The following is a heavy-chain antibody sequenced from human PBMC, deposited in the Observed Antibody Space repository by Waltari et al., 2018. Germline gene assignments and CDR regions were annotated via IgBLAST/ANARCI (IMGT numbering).Heavy chain of an antibody. Sequence: QVQLQESGPGLVKPSETLSLTCTVSGGSISSYYWSWIRQPPGKGLEWIGYIYYSGSTNYNPSLKSRVTISVDTSKNQFSLKLSSVTAADTAVYYCARTRAAAGKGWFDHWGQGTLVTVSS. CDR1: GGSISSYY. J-gene: IGHJ5*02. CDR2: IYYSGST. V-gene: IGHV4-59*01. CDR3: ARTRAAAGKGWFDH. D-gene: IGHD6-13*01.